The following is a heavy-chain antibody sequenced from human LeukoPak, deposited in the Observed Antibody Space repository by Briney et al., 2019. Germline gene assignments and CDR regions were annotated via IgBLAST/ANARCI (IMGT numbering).Heavy chain of an antibody. V-gene: IGHV1-46*01. CDR3: ARDPPYDGDYGVTGPYPYYYYGMDV. CDR2: INPSGGST. D-gene: IGHD4-23*01. Sequence: ASVKVSCKASGYAFTSYYMHWVRQAPGQGLEWMGIINPSGGSTSYAQKFQGRVTMTRDTSTSTVYMELSSLRSEDTAVYYCARDPPYDGDYGVTGPYPYYYYGMDVWGQGTTVTFSS. J-gene: IGHJ6*02. CDR1: GYAFTSYY.